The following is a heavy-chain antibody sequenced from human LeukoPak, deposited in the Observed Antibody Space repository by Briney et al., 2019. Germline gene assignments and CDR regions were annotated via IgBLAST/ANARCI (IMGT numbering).Heavy chain of an antibody. CDR1: GFTFSSYG. D-gene: IGHD5-18*01. V-gene: IGHV3-23*01. J-gene: IGHJ4*02. CDR2: ISGSGDST. Sequence: GGSLRLSCAASGFTFSSYGMNWVRQAPGKGLEWVSSISGSGDSTDYADSVKGRFTISRDNAKNSLYLQMNSLRAEDTAVYYCARTQDTAMVNDYWGQGTLVTVSS. CDR3: ARTQDTAMVNDY.